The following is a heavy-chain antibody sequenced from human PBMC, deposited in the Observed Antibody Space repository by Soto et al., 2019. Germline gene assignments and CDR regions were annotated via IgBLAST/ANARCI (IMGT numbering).Heavy chain of an antibody. CDR1: GGTFSDLA. CDR2: IIPLFGTP. V-gene: IGHV1-69*01. D-gene: IGHD5-12*01. CDR3: ASERVAEMATGGYFDN. J-gene: IGHJ4*02. Sequence: QVHLVQSGAEVKKPGSSVKVSCKTSGGTFSDLAFSWVRQAPRQGLEWVGGIIPLFGTPNYAREFQGRVSISADESSKTVYMELRSLRSEDTAVYYCASERVAEMATGGYFDNWGQGPLVTVSS.